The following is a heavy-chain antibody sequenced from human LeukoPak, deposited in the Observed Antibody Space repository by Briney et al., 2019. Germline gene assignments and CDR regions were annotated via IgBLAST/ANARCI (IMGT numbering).Heavy chain of an antibody. V-gene: IGHV4-39*07. CDR2: IYYSGST. J-gene: IGHJ4*02. CDR1: GGSISSSSYY. CDR3: ARSSGRRHHLRNWNGGVFDY. Sequence: PSETLSLTCTVSGGSISSSSYYWGWIRQPPGKGLEWIGSIYYSGSTYYNPSLKSRVTISVDTSKNQFSLKLSSVTAADTAVYYCARSSGRRHHLRNWNGGVFDYWGQGTLVTVSS. D-gene: IGHD1-1*01.